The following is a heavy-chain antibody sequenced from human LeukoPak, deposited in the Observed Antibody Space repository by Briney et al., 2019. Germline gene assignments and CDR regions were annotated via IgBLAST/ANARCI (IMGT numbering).Heavy chain of an antibody. Sequence: SETLPLTCTVSGGSISSYYWSWIRQPPGKGLEWIGYIYYSGSTNYNPSLKSRVTISVDTSKNQFSLKLSSVTAADTAVYYCARQGYCSGGSCPHYYYYYYMDVWGKGTTVTVSS. CDR2: IYYSGST. CDR1: GGSISSYY. D-gene: IGHD2-15*01. V-gene: IGHV4-59*08. CDR3: ARQGYCSGGSCPHYYYYYYMDV. J-gene: IGHJ6*03.